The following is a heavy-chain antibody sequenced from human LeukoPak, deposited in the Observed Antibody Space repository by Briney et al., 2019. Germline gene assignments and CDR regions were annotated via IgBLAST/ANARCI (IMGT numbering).Heavy chain of an antibody. CDR1: GGSISSSSYY. D-gene: IGHD6-19*01. J-gene: IGHJ6*03. Sequence: SETLSLTCTVSGGSISSSSYYWGRIRQPPGKGLEWIGSIYYSGSTYYNPSLKSRVTISVDTSKNQFSLKLSSVTAADTAVYYCARIQPGYSSGYLYYYYMDVWGKGTTVTVSS. CDR3: ARIQPGYSSGYLYYYYMDV. V-gene: IGHV4-39*07. CDR2: IYYSGST.